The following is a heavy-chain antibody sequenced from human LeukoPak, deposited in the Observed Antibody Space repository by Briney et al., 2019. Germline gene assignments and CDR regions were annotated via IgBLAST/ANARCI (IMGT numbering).Heavy chain of an antibody. J-gene: IGHJ5*02. CDR3: AKVTSWSFT. Sequence: GGSLRLSCAASGFTYSSHAMSWARQAPGKGLEWVSVISGSGGNTYYADSVKGRFTISRDNSKDTLFLQMNSLRAEDTAVYYCAKVTSWSFTWGQGTLVTVSS. D-gene: IGHD2-2*01. V-gene: IGHV3-23*01. CDR2: ISGSGGNT. CDR1: GFTYSSHA.